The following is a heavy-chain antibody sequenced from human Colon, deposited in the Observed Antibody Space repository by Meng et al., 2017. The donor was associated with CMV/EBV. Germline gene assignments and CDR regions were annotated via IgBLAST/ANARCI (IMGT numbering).Heavy chain of an antibody. V-gene: IGHV3-66*01. CDR1: GFIVNDKF. D-gene: IGHD4-17*01. CDR3: ARNLESSVNSMDY. J-gene: IGHJ4*02. CDR2: IYADDST. Sequence: VEVVASGGNLVHPVWSLILSCGVSGFIVNDKFMSWVRQAPGKGLEWVSIIYADDSTYYADSVRGRFTISRDNSKNTLFLQMNSLGAEDTAVYYCARNLESSVNSMDYWGQGTLVTVSS.